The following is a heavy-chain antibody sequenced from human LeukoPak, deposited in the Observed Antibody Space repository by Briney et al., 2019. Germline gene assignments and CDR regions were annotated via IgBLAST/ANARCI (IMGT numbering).Heavy chain of an antibody. CDR1: GGSVSSGTHY. CDR2: IYNSGTT. CDR3: ARITHSYGWHFDS. V-gene: IGHV4-61*01. J-gene: IGHJ4*02. D-gene: IGHD3-10*01. Sequence: SETLSLTCTVSGGSVSSGTHYWNWIRQPPGKRLEWIGYIYNSGTTSYNPSLKSRVTISADTSNEQFSLKLSSVTAADTAVYYCARITHSYGWHFDSWGLGTLVTVSS.